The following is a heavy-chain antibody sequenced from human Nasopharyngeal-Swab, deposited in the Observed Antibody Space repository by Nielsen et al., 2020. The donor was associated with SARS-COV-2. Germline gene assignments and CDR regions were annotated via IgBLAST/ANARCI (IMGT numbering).Heavy chain of an antibody. J-gene: IGHJ4*02. CDR2: IYPGDSDT. V-gene: IGHV5-51*01. Sequence: WIRQPPGKGLEWMGIIYPGDSDTRYSPSFQGQVTISADKSISTAYLQWSSLKASDTAMYYCASGDNWNDGWDYWGQGTLVTVSS. CDR3: ASGDNWNDGWDY. D-gene: IGHD1-20*01.